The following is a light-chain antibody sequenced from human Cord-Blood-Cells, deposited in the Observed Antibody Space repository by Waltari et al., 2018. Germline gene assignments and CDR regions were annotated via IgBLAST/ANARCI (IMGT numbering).Light chain of an antibody. Sequence: QSALTQPPSASGSPGQSVTISCTGTSSDVGGYHYVSWYHQHPGKAPKLMIYEGSKRPSGVPDRFPGSKSGNTASLTVSGLQAEDEADYYCSSYAGSNNLVFGGGTKLTVL. CDR3: SSYAGSNNLV. J-gene: IGLJ2*01. CDR1: SSDVGGYHY. CDR2: EGS. V-gene: IGLV2-8*01.